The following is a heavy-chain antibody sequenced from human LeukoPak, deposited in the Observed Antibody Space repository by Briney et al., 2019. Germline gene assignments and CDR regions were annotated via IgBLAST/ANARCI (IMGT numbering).Heavy chain of an antibody. V-gene: IGHV4-4*07. CDR1: GGSVSSSGGSISSYY. J-gene: IGHJ3*02. Sequence: SETLSLTCTVSGGSVSSSGGSISSYYWSWIRLPAGKGLELIGHFYTSGNTNYNPSLKSRVTMSVDTSKNQFSLKLSSVTAADTAVYYCARGVDIVVVPAAKVRGDAFDIWGQGTMVTVFS. D-gene: IGHD2-2*03. CDR2: FYTSGNT. CDR3: ARGVDIVVVPAAKVRGDAFDI.